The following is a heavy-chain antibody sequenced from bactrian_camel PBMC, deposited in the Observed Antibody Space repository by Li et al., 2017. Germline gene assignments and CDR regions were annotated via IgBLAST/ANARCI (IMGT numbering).Heavy chain of an antibody. CDR1: GFTFSSYY. V-gene: IGHV3S40*01. D-gene: IGHD5*01. Sequence: VQLVESGGGLVQPGGSLRLSCAASGFTFSSYYINWVRQAPGKGLEWVSSSGGSSTFYADSVKGRFTIARDNAKNTLYLQMNSLRADDTAMYYCAIGLFADFGLGRGTQVTVS. CDR2: SGGSST. J-gene: IGHJ4*01.